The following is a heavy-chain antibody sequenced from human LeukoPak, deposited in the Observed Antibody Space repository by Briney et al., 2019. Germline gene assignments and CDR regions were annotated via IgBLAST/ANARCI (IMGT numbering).Heavy chain of an antibody. CDR3: ASEDVDTGDF. J-gene: IGHJ4*02. CDR1: GFTFTNAG. V-gene: IGHV3-30*01. D-gene: IGHD5-18*01. Sequence: GGSLRLSCAASGFTFTNAGIHWVCLAAGKGLEWVSFISHDGTNKYYSDSVDGRFIVSRLNSQNTVYLQMNDLRPEDTATYYCASEDVDTGDFWGQGTLVTVSS. CDR2: ISHDGTNK.